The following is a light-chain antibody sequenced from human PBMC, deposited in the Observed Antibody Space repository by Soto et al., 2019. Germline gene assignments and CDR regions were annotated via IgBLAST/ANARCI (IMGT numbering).Light chain of an antibody. V-gene: IGKV3-20*01. CDR2: GAS. CDR3: QQYGSSPPYT. Sequence: EIVLTQSPATLSLSPGERATLSCRASQRVSRSYLAWYQQKPGQAPRLLIYGASSRATGIPDRFSGSGSGTDFTLTISRLEPEDFAVYYCQQYGSSPPYTFGQGTKLEIK. CDR1: QRVSRSY. J-gene: IGKJ2*01.